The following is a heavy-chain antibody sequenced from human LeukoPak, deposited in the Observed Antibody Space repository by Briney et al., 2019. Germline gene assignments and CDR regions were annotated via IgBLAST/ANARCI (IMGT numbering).Heavy chain of an antibody. Sequence: PGGSLRLSCAASGFTFSSYSMNWVRQAPGKGLEWVSSISSSSSYIYYADSVKGRFTISRDNAKNSLYLQMNSLRAEDTALYHCARDHTDPGLFFDSWGQGTLVTVSS. D-gene: IGHD2-21*01. V-gene: IGHV3-21*06. CDR2: ISSSSSYI. J-gene: IGHJ4*02. CDR3: ARDHTDPGLFFDS. CDR1: GFTFSSYS.